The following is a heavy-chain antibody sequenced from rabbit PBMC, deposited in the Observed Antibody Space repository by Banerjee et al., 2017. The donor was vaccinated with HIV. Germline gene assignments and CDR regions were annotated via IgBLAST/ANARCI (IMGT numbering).Heavy chain of an antibody. V-gene: IGHV1S45*01. CDR1: GFSLSSYY. CDR2: IYAGSSGST. Sequence: QEQLKETGGGLVQPEGSLTLTCTASGFSLSSYYMCWVRQAPGKRPEWIAYIYAGSSGSTYYASWAKGRFTISKTSSTTVTLQMTSLTAADTATYFCARGDDGDPSDGYALSLWGPGTLVTVS. CDR3: ARGDDGDPSDGYALSL. D-gene: IGHD6-1*01. J-gene: IGHJ4*01.